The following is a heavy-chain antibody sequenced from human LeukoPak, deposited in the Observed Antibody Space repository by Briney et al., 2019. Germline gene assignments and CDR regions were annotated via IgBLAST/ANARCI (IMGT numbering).Heavy chain of an antibody. CDR3: ARDFGVSKHRYFDL. V-gene: IGHV3-21*01. CDR2: IRSSGSYI. J-gene: IGHJ2*01. D-gene: IGHD2-8*01. CDR1: GLTFSSYS. Sequence: GGFLRLSCAASGLTFSSYSMNWVRQAPGKGLQWVSSIRSSGSYIYYADSVKGRSTISRDNARNSLYLQMSSLRAEDTAVYYCARDFGVSKHRYFDLWGRGTLVTVSS.